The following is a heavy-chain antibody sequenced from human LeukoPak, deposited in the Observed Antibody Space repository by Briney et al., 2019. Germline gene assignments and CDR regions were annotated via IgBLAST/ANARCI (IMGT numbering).Heavy chain of an antibody. V-gene: IGHV4-59*01. CDR2: IYYSGST. Sequence: SETLSLTCTVSGGSISSYYRSWIRQPPGKGLEWIGYIYYSGSTNYNPSLKSRVAISVDTSKNQFSLKLSSVTAADTAVYYCARGSLFFWSGYFSYWGQGTLVTVSS. J-gene: IGHJ4*02. CDR3: ARGSLFFWSGYFSY. CDR1: GGSISSYY. D-gene: IGHD3-3*01.